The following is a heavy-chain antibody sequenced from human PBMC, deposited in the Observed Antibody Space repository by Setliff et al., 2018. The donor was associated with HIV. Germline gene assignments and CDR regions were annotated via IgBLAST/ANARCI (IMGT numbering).Heavy chain of an antibody. V-gene: IGHV3-21*01. D-gene: IGHD3-10*01. J-gene: IGHJ3*02. CDR1: GFTSTSHS. CDR3: VRESSTVRGVIDI. CDR2: ISGSGTYT. Sequence: GGSLRLSCVTSGFTSTSHSMNWVRLRPGKGLEWVASISGSGTYTHYADSVRGRFTVSRENAKNSLWLQLDSLKVEDTALYFCVRESSTVRGVIDIWGQGTMVTVSS.